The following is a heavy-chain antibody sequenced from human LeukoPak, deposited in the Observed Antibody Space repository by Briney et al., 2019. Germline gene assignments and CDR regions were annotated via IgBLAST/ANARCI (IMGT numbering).Heavy chain of an antibody. J-gene: IGHJ6*02. CDR3: ARASLGYYGSGSMYGMDV. CDR2: IYYSGST. D-gene: IGHD3-10*01. V-gene: IGHV4-30-4*01. Sequence: SQTLSLTRTVSGGSISSGDYYWSWIRQPPGKGLEWIGYIYYSGSTYYNPSLKSRVTIPVDTSKNQFSLKLSSVTAADTAVYYCARASLGYYGSGSMYGMDVWGQGTTVTVSS. CDR1: GGSISSGDYY.